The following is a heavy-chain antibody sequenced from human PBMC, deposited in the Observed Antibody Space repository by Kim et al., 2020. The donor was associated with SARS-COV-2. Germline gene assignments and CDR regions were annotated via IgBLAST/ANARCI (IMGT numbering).Heavy chain of an antibody. Sequence: ASVKVSCKASGYTFTSYDINWVRQATGQGLEWMGWMNPNSGNTGYAQKFQGRVTMTRNTSISTAYMELSSLRSEDTAVYYCARGNSVGAAYYFDYWGQGTLVTVSS. CDR1: GYTFTSYD. D-gene: IGHD2-15*01. CDR2: MNPNSGNT. CDR3: ARGNSVGAAYYFDY. V-gene: IGHV1-8*01. J-gene: IGHJ4*02.